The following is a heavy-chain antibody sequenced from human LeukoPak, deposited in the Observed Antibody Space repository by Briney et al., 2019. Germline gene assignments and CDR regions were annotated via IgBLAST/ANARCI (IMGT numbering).Heavy chain of an antibody. CDR3: ARVHSSGQLETFDY. CDR2: ITTSSSYI. V-gene: IGHV3-21*01. J-gene: IGHJ4*02. D-gene: IGHD6-19*01. CDR1: GFTFSSYS. Sequence: SGGSLTLSCAASGFTFSSYSINWVRQAPGRGLEWVSSITTSSSYIYYADSVKGRFTSSRDNAKNSLYLQMNSLRAEDTAVYYCARVHSSGQLETFDYWGQGTLVTVSS.